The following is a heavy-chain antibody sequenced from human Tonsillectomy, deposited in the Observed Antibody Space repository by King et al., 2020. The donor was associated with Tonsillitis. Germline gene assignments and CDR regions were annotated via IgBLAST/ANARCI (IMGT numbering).Heavy chain of an antibody. Sequence: QLVQSGAEVKKPGESLKISCKGSGYSFISYWIGWVRQMPGKGLEWMGIIYPGDSDTRYSPSFQGQVTISADKSISTAYLQWSSLKASDTAMYYCARAXXMATTKXGYFXYWGQXTLVTV. J-gene: IGHJ4*02. D-gene: IGHD5-24*01. CDR1: GYSFISYW. CDR3: ARAXXMATTKXGYFXY. V-gene: IGHV5-51*01. CDR2: IYPGDSDT.